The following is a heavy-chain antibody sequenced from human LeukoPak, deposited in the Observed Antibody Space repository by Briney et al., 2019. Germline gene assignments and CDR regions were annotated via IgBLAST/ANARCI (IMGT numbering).Heavy chain of an antibody. CDR3: ARDLDSSWRAFDI. V-gene: IGHV4-31*03. Sequence: SETLSLTCTVSGGSINSGRYFWSWFRQHPGKGLEWIGYIYSSGSTYYNPSLKSRVNISVDTSKTQFSLRLTSVTAADTAVYYCARDLDSSWRAFDIWGQGTLVTVSS. J-gene: IGHJ3*02. CDR2: IYSSGST. D-gene: IGHD3-3*01. CDR1: GGSINSGRYF.